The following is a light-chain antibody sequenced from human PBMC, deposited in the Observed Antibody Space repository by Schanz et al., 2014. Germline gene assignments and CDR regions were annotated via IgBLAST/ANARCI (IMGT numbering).Light chain of an antibody. Sequence: EIVLTQSPATLSLSPGERATLSCRASQGVSSYLAWYQQKPGQAPRLLIYDASNRATGIPARFSGSGPGTDFTLTISSLEPEDFAVYYCQQYGSSRGSFGQGTKLEIK. CDR3: QQYGSSRGS. V-gene: IGKV3D-11*01. CDR1: QGVSSY. CDR2: DAS. J-gene: IGKJ2*04.